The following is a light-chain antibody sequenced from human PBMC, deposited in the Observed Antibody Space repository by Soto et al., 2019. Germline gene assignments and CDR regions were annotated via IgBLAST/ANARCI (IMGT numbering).Light chain of an antibody. Sequence: EFVLTQSPGTLSLSPGERATLSCRASQSVSSSYLAGYQQKPGQAPRILIYGASTRATGIPDRFSGSGSGTDFTLTISRLEPEDFEVYYCQQYGSSPPLTFGGGTKVEIK. J-gene: IGKJ4*01. CDR1: QSVSSSY. CDR2: GAS. CDR3: QQYGSSPPLT. V-gene: IGKV3-20*01.